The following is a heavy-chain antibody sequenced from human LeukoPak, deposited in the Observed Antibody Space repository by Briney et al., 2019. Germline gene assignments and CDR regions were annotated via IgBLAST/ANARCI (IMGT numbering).Heavy chain of an antibody. CDR1: GFTFTSYW. CDR2: INSDGSSA. D-gene: IGHD4-17*01. J-gene: IGHJ4*02. Sequence: HSGGSLRLSCAASGFTFTSYWIHWVRQAPGKGLVWVSRINSDGSSASYADSVKGRFTISRDNAKNTLYLQMNSLRAEDTAVYYCARSKATVTTPGYWGQGTLVTVSS. V-gene: IGHV3-74*01. CDR3: ARSKATVTTPGY.